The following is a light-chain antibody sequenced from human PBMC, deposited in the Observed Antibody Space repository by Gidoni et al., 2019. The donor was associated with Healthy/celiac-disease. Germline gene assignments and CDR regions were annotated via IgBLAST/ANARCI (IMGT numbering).Light chain of an antibody. CDR1: QSISSY. CDR2: AAS. CDR3: QQCYSPPLT. Sequence: DSQMNQAPSALSASVGDRVTITCRASQSISSYLNWYQQKPGKAPKLLIYAASSLQSGVPSRFSGSGSGTDFTLTISSLQPEDFATYYCQQCYSPPLTFGGGTQVEIK. V-gene: IGKV1-39*01. J-gene: IGKJ4*01.